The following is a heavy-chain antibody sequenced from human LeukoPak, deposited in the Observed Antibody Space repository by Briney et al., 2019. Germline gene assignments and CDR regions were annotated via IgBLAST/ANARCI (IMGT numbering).Heavy chain of an antibody. J-gene: IGHJ4*02. Sequence: GGSLRLSCAAPGFTFSSYAMSWVRQAPGKGLEWVSAISGSGGSTYYADSVKGRFTISRDNSKNTLYLQMNSLRAEDTAVYYCAKDGSVVVAATPDYWGQGTLVTVSS. D-gene: IGHD2-15*01. V-gene: IGHV3-23*01. CDR3: AKDGSVVVAATPDY. CDR2: ISGSGGST. CDR1: GFTFSSYA.